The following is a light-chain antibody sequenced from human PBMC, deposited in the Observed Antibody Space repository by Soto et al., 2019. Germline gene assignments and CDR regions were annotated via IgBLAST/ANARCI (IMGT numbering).Light chain of an antibody. CDR2: GAS. J-gene: IGKJ1*01. V-gene: IGKV3-20*01. CDR1: QSVSSN. Sequence: EIVLTQSPSTLSVSPGERATLSCRASQSVSSNLAWYQQKPGQAPRLLIYGASSSATGIPDKCSGSGSGTDFTLTISRLEPEDFAAYYCQQYGSSRRTFGRGTKVDIK. CDR3: QQYGSSRRT.